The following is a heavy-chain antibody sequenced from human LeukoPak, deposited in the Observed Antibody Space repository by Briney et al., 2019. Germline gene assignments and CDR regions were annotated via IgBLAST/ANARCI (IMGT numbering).Heavy chain of an antibody. CDR1: GGSFSDFS. V-gene: IGHV4-34*01. CDR2: IDQSGST. J-gene: IGHJ4*02. CDR3: ATRLPTDY. Sequence: SETLSLTCAVYGGSFSDFSWSWIRQRPGQGLEWIGEIDQSGSTTYNPSLKSRVTTSVDTSKKQFSLKVASVTAADTAVYYCATRLPTDYWGQGTLVTVSS. D-gene: IGHD5-12*01.